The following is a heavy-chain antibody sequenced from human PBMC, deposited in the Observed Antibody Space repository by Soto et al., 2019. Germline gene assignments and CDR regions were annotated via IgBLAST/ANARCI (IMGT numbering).Heavy chain of an antibody. CDR1: GGTFSSYR. D-gene: IGHD6-13*01. V-gene: IGHV1-69*13. J-gene: IGHJ4*02. Sequence: GASVKVSCKASGGTFSSYRFNWVRQARGQGLEWLGGIVPIYRTADYAQKFQGRVTITADESTRTVYLELSSLKSRDTALYYCARDSGAKLSSSWGQGTLVTV. CDR2: IVPIYRTA. CDR3: ARDSGAKLSSS.